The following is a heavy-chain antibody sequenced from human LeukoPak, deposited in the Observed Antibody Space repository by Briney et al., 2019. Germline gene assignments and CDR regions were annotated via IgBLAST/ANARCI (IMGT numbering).Heavy chain of an antibody. D-gene: IGHD3-10*01. V-gene: IGHV3-23*01. Sequence: GGSLRLSCAASGFRFRNYAMSWVRQAPGKGLEWVSAISESGGTTYYADSVKGRFTISRDNSKNTLYLQMSSLRDEDTAVYYCANGEFSSGASMFDYWGQGSLVTVSS. CDR3: ANGEFSSGASMFDY. CDR1: GFRFRNYA. CDR2: ISESGGTT. J-gene: IGHJ4*02.